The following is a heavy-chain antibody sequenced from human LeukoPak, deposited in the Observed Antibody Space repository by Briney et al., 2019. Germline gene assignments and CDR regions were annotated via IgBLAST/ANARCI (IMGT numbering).Heavy chain of an antibody. CDR3: ASRRAMARLSAAAFDY. V-gene: IGHV7-4-1*02. D-gene: IGHD5-18*01. J-gene: IGHJ4*02. CDR2: INTNTGNP. Sequence: ASVKVSCKASGYTFTSYAMDWVRQAPGQGLEWMGWINTNTGNPTYAQGFTGRFVFSLDTSVSTAYLQISSLKAEDTAVYYCASRRAMARLSAAAFDYWGQGTLVTVSS. CDR1: GYTFTSYA.